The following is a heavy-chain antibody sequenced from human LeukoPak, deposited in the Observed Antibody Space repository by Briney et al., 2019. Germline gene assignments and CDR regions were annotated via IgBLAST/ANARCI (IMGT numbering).Heavy chain of an antibody. CDR2: IYYSGST. CDR3: ARLRSYSNYDY. J-gene: IGHJ4*02. D-gene: IGHD4-11*01. Sequence: PSETLSLTCTVSGGSISSGDYYWSWIRQPPGKGLEWIGYIYYSGSTFYNPSLKSRVTISVDTSKNQFSLRLSSVIAADTAVYYCARLRSYSNYDYWGQGTLVTVSS. CDR1: GGSISSGDYY. V-gene: IGHV4-30-4*08.